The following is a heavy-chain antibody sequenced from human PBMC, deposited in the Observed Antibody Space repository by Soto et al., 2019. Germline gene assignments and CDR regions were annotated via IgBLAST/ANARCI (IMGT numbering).Heavy chain of an antibody. D-gene: IGHD4-17*01. J-gene: IGHJ5*02. V-gene: IGHV1-69*16. Sequence: QVQLVQSGTEVKKLGSSVRVSCTAIGGTFSTYTFSWVRQAPGQRPEWMGGIATALGTANYAQKFKGRVTFSADAYRSIVYMEFTSLRSEDTGIYYWAKYLAPPDFGDFSVDPWGQGTLIIVSS. CDR3: AKYLAPPDFGDFSVDP. CDR2: IATALGTA. CDR1: GGTFSTYT.